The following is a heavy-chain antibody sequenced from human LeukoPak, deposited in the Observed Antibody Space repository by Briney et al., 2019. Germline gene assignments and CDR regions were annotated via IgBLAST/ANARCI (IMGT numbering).Heavy chain of an antibody. D-gene: IGHD2-2*01. Sequence: PVKVSCKASGGTFSSYAISWVRQAPGQGLEWMGGIIPIFGTANYAQKFQGRVTITADESTSTAYMELSSLRSEDTAVYYCASGVGPYCSSTSCYSVYWGQGTLVTVSS. CDR1: GGTFSSYA. CDR2: IIPIFGTA. CDR3: ASGVGPYCSSTSCYSVY. J-gene: IGHJ4*02. V-gene: IGHV1-69*13.